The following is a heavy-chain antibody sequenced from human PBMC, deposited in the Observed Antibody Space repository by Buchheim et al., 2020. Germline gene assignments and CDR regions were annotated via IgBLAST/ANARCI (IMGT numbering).Heavy chain of an antibody. V-gene: IGHV3-30*03. Sequence: QVQLVESGGGVVQPGRSLRLSCAASGFTFSSYGIHWVRQAPGKGLEWVAVISYDGSNKYYADSVKGRFTISRDNSKNTLYLQMNSLRAEDTAVYYCARGISVCSSTSCYNNFHYYGMDVWGQGTT. CDR2: ISYDGSNK. CDR1: GFTFSSYG. J-gene: IGHJ6*02. D-gene: IGHD2-2*02. CDR3: ARGISVCSSTSCYNNFHYYGMDV.